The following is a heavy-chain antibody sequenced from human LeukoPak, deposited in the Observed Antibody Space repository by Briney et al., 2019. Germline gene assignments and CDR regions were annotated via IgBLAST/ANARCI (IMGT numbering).Heavy chain of an antibody. CDR2: IWYDGSNK. CDR3: AKGGSGYDWDIDY. CDR1: GFTFSSYG. V-gene: IGHV3-33*06. D-gene: IGHD5-12*01. Sequence: PGGSLRLSCAASGFTFSSYGMHWVRQAPGKGLEWVAVIWYDGSNKYYADSVKGRFTISRDNSKNTLYLQMNSLRAEDTAAYYCAKGGSGYDWDIDYWGQGTLVTVSS. J-gene: IGHJ4*02.